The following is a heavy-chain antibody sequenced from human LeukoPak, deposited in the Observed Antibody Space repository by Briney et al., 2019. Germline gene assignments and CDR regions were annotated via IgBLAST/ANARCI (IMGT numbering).Heavy chain of an antibody. Sequence: GGSLRLSCAASGFTFSSYGMHWVRQARSEGMEWVAFIRYDGSNKYYADSVKGRFTISRDNSKNTLYLQMNSLRAEDTAVYYCAKGVSYLDYWGQGTLVTVSS. J-gene: IGHJ4*02. CDR2: IRYDGSNK. CDR3: AKGVSYLDY. CDR1: GFTFSSYG. V-gene: IGHV3-30*02.